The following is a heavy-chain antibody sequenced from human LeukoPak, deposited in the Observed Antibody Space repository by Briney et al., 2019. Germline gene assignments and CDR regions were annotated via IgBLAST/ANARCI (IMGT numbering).Heavy chain of an antibody. Sequence: GESLKISCKASGYSFTNYWIGWVRQMPGKGLEWMGIIYHGDCDTRYSPSFQGQVTISADKSISTAYLQWSSLKASDTAMYYCARRQIPYYFDNWGQGTLVTVSS. CDR1: GYSFTNYW. J-gene: IGHJ4*02. CDR2: IYHGDCDT. D-gene: IGHD2-2*02. CDR3: ARRQIPYYFDN. V-gene: IGHV5-51*01.